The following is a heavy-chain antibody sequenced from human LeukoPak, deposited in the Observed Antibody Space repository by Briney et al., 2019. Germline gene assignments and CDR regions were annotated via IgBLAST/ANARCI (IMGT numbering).Heavy chain of an antibody. J-gene: IGHJ5*02. CDR3: ARGPPEYYYGSGSYGYWFDP. Sequence: SETLSLTCTVSDDSFSSNTYYWAWIRQPPGKGLEWIGYIYYSGSTNYNPSLKSRVTISVDTSKNQFSLKLSSVTAADTAVYYCARGPPEYYYGSGSYGYWFDPWGQGTLVTVSS. CDR1: DDSFSSNTYY. CDR2: IYYSGST. V-gene: IGHV4-61*01. D-gene: IGHD3-10*01.